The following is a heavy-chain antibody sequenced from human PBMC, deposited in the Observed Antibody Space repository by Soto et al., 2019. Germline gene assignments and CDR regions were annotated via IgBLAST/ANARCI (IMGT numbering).Heavy chain of an antibody. CDR3: ARSSASSGWYGRFDY. CDR2: IYYSGST. CDR1: GGSISSIY. V-gene: IGHV4-59*01. J-gene: IGHJ4*02. Sequence: SETLSLTSTVYGGSISSIYWSWIRRPPGKGLEWIGYIYYSGSTNYNPSLKSRVTISVDTSKNQFSLKLSSVTAADTAVYYCARSSASSGWYGRFDYWGQGTLVTVSS. D-gene: IGHD6-19*01.